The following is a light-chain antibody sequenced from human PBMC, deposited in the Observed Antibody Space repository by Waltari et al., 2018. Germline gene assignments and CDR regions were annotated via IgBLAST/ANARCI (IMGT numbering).Light chain of an antibody. V-gene: IGLV3-21*02. CDR2: DDS. J-gene: IGLJ3*02. CDR3: QVWDSSSDHWV. CDR1: NIGSKS. Sequence: SYVLTQPPSVSVAPGPTARITCGGNNIGSKSVHWYKRKPGQAPVLVVFDDSDRPSGTPGRFSGSNSGNTATLTISRVEAGDEADYYCQVWDSSSDHWVFGGGTKLTVL.